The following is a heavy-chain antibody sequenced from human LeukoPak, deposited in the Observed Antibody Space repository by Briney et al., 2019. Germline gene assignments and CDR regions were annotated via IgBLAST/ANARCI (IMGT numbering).Heavy chain of an antibody. CDR2: ISTYNGNT. J-gene: IGHJ4*02. V-gene: IGHV1-18*04. CDR1: GYNFDRYG. Sequence: SVKVSCTGSGYNFDRYGVNWVRQAPGQGLEWVGWISTYNGNTFYAQKFEGRVSMTTDTSTNTVYMDLRSLRSDDTAVYYCARDLEHCRNIICSNSAYWGQGTLVTVSS. D-gene: IGHD2-2*01. CDR3: ARDLEHCRNIICSNSAY.